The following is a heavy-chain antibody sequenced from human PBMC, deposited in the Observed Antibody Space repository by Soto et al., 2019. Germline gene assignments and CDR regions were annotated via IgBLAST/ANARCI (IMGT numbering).Heavy chain of an antibody. Sequence: ASLKVSCKASGYTFTSYYMHWVRQAPVQGLEWMGIINPSGGSTSYAQKFQGRVTMTRDTSTSTVYMELSSLRSEDTAVYYCARDQSAPYDFWSGYYSYYYYYGMDVWGQGTTVTVSS. J-gene: IGHJ6*02. CDR3: ARDQSAPYDFWSGYYSYYYYYGMDV. CDR1: GYTFTSYY. V-gene: IGHV1-46*01. D-gene: IGHD3-3*01. CDR2: INPSGGST.